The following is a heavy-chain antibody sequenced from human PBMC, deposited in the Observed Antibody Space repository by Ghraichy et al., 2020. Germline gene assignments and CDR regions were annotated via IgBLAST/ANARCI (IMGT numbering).Heavy chain of an antibody. CDR3: ARGPRDFKDTDV. J-gene: IGHJ6*02. CDR1: GFTFSGRW. D-gene: IGHD3/OR15-3a*01. CDR2: IKEDGSEK. Sequence: GGSLRLSCVASGFTFSGRWMSWVRHIAGKGLEWVAHIKEDGSEKYYVDSVEGRFTISRDNAKNSLHLQMNSLRAEDTAVYYCARGPRDFKDTDVWGQGTTVTVSS. V-gene: IGHV3-7*01.